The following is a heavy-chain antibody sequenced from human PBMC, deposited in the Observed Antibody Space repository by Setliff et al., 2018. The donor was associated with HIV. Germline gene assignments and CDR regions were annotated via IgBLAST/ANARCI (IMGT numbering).Heavy chain of an antibody. CDR1: GFTLSDYY. V-gene: IGHV3-11*04. Sequence: LSLSCEASGFTLSDYYMSWIRQAPGKGLEWVSYISSSGSTIYYADSVKGRFTISRDNAKNSLYLQMNSLRAEDTAVYYCARVHGTSSYYYGMDVWGQGTTVTVSS. CDR2: ISSSGSTI. J-gene: IGHJ6*02. D-gene: IGHD2-2*01. CDR3: ARVHGTSSYYYGMDV.